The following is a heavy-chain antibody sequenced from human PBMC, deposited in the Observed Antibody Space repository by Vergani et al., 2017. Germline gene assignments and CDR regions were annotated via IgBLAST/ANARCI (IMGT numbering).Heavy chain of an antibody. CDR1: GYTFTGYY. CDR3: ARDLVTVTTNWFDP. D-gene: IGHD4-11*01. Sequence: QVQLVQSGAEVKKPGASVKVSCKASGYTFTGYYMHWVRQAPGQGLEWMGWINTNTGNPTYAQGFTGRFVFSLDTSVSTAYLQISSLKAEDTAVYYCARDLVTVTTNWFDPWGQGTLVTVSS. V-gene: IGHV7-4-1*02. J-gene: IGHJ5*02. CDR2: INTNTGNP.